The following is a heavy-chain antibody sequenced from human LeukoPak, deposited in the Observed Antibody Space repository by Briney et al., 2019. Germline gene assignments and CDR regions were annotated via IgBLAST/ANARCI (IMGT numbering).Heavy chain of an antibody. CDR3: ARVAVEYYYDSSGYAFDY. J-gene: IGHJ4*02. CDR2: IIPIFGTA. CDR1: GGTFSSYA. Sequence: SVKVSCKASGGTFSSYAISWVRQAPGQGLEWMGGIIPIFGTANYAQKFQGRVTMTRDTSTSTVYMELSSLRSEDTAVYYCARVAVEYYYDSSGYAFDYWGQGTLVTVSS. D-gene: IGHD3-22*01. V-gene: IGHV1-69*05.